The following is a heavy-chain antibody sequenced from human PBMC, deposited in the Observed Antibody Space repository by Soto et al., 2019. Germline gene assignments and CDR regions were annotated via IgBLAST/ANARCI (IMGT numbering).Heavy chain of an antibody. J-gene: IGHJ4*02. CDR2: ISYDGSNK. Sequence: SLRLSCAASGFTFSSYAMHWVRQAPGKGLEWVAVISYDGSNKYYADSVKGRFTISRDNSKNTLYLQMNSLRAEDTAVYYCARVAGYYDSSGLAFDYWGQGTLVTVSS. CDR3: ARVAGYYDSSGLAFDY. V-gene: IGHV3-30-3*01. D-gene: IGHD3-22*01. CDR1: GFTFSSYA.